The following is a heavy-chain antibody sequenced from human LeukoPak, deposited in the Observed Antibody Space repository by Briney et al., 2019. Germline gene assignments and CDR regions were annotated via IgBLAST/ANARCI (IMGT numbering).Heavy chain of an antibody. J-gene: IGHJ4*02. Sequence: GGSLRLSCVASGFTFGKYWMSWVRQAPGKGLEWVANIKLDGSEKNYVDSVKGRFTISRDNSRNTLYLQMNSLGGEDTAVYYCARDGWELLRDLGPLNYWGQGTLVTVSS. D-gene: IGHD1-26*01. V-gene: IGHV3-7*01. CDR2: IKLDGSEK. CDR3: ARDGWELLRDLGPLNY. CDR1: GFTFGKYW.